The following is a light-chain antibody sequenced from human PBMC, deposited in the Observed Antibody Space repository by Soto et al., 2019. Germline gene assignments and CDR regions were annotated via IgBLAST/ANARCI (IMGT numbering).Light chain of an antibody. CDR3: AAWDDSLNGVI. CDR2: SNN. J-gene: IGLJ2*01. Sequence: QSVLTQPPSASGTPGQRVTISCSGSSSNIGSNLVNWYQQLPGMAPKLLVYSNNQRPSGVPDRFSGSKSGTSASLAISGLQSEDEADYYCAAWDDSLNGVIFGGGTKVTVL. V-gene: IGLV1-44*01. CDR1: SSNIGSNL.